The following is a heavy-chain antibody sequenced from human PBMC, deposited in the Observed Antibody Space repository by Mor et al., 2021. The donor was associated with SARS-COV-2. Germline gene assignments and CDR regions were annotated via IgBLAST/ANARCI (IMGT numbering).Heavy chain of an antibody. CDR2: INSDGSST. J-gene: IGHJ6*01. Sequence: KGLVWVSRINSDGSSTSYADSVKGRFTISRDNAKNTLYLQMNSLRAEDTAVYYCARDFYDFWSGYTFYYYYGM. D-gene: IGHD3-3*01. CDR3: ARDFYDFWSGYTFYYYYGM. V-gene: IGHV3-74*01.